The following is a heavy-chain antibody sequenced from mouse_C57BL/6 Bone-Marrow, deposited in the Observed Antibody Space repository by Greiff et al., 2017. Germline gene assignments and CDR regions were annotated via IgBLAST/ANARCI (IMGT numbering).Heavy chain of an antibody. Sequence: EVQGVESGGGLVKPGGSLKLSCAASGFTFSDYGMHWVRQAPEKGLEWVAYLSSGSSTIYYADTVKGRFTISRDNAKNTLFLQMTSLRSEDTAMYYWSRSKCLYGSTEFDYWGQGTTLTVSS. CDR1: GFTFSDYG. CDR2: LSSGSSTI. V-gene: IGHV5-17*01. J-gene: IGHJ2*01. D-gene: IGHD1-1*01. CDR3: SRSKCLYGSTEFDY.